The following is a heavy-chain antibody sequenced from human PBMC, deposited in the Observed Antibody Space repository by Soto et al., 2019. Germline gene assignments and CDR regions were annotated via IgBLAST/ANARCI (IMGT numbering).Heavy chain of an antibody. CDR3: ARDSGSDYFDY. Sequence: GGSLRLSCAASGFTFSSYWMSWVRQAPGKGLEWVANIKQDGSEKYYVDSVKGRFTISRDNAKNSLYLQMNSLRAEDTDVYYCARDSGSDYFDYWGQGTLVTVSS. CDR2: IKQDGSEK. D-gene: IGHD1-26*01. CDR1: GFTFSSYW. J-gene: IGHJ4*02. V-gene: IGHV3-7*03.